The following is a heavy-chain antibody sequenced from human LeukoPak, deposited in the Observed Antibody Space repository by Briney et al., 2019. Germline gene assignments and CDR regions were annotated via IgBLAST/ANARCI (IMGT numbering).Heavy chain of an antibody. CDR2: IYYSGST. J-gene: IGHJ5*02. CDR1: GGSISSSSYY. D-gene: IGHD6-13*01. CDR3: ARGTAAGPLGWFDP. V-gene: IGHV4-39*07. Sequence: PSETLSLTCTVSGGSISSSSYYWGWIRQPPGKGLEWIGSIYYSGSTYYNPSLKSRVTISVDTSKNQFSLKLSSVTAADTAVYYCARGTAAGPLGWFDPWGQGTLVTVSS.